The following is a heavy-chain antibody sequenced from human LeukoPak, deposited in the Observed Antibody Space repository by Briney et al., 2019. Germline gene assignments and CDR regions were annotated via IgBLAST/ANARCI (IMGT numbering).Heavy chain of an antibody. Sequence: GGSLRLSCAASGFIFSNYAMSWVRQAPGKGLEGVSIISGSGINTYYADSVKGRFTISRDNSKNTLYLQMNSLRAEDTAVYYCAKNDYGSGSYYSKNLDYWGQGTLVTVSS. CDR1: GFIFSNYA. J-gene: IGHJ4*02. CDR3: AKNDYGSGSYYSKNLDY. D-gene: IGHD3-10*01. V-gene: IGHV3-23*01. CDR2: ISGSGINT.